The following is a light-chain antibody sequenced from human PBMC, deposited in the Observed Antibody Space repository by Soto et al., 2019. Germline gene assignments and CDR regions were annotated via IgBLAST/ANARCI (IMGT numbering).Light chain of an antibody. CDR1: QTINNF. V-gene: IGKV1-5*01. CDR3: QHYNSYSPT. Sequence: DIQMTQSPSSLSASVGDRVTITCRASQTINNFLSWYQQKPGKAPKLLIYAASTLHTGVPSRFTGSGSGTEFTLTISSLQPDDFATYYCQHYNSYSPTFGQGTKV. CDR2: AAS. J-gene: IGKJ1*01.